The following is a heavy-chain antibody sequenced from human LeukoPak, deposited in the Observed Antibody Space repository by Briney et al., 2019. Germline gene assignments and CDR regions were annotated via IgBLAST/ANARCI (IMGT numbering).Heavy chain of an antibody. J-gene: IGHJ4*02. Sequence: ASVKVSCKASGYAFTSYHIHWMRQAPGQGLEWMGGIIPIFGTANYAQKFQGRVMITADESTSTAYMELSSLRSEDTAVYYCARDVSSGWYLDWGQGTLVTVSS. CDR1: GYAFTSYH. CDR3: ARDVSSGWYLD. D-gene: IGHD6-19*01. CDR2: IIPIFGTA. V-gene: IGHV1-69*13.